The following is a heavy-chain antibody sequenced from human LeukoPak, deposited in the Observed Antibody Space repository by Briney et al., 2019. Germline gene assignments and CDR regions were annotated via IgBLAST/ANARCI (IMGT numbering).Heavy chain of an antibody. D-gene: IGHD3-10*01. J-gene: IGHJ3*02. CDR2: ISWNSGST. V-gene: IGHV3-9*01. CDR1: GFTFDDYA. Sequence: PGRSLRLSCAASGFTFDDYAMHWVRQAPGKGLEWVSGISWNSGSTGYADSVKGRFTISRDNAKNSLYLQMNSLRAEDTALYYCAKAIRYGSGSYYKNAFDIWGQGTMVTVSS. CDR3: AKAIRYGSGSYYKNAFDI.